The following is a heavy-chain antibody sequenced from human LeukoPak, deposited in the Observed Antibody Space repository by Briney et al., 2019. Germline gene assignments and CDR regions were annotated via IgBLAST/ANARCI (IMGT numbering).Heavy chain of an antibody. CDR3: ARLISARIDY. V-gene: IGHV4-39*01. CDR1: GGSISSSSYA. CDR2: IYYSGST. J-gene: IGHJ4*02. Sequence: PSETLSLTCTGSGGSISSSSYAWGWIRQPPGKVLEWIGNIYYSGSTYYNPSLKSRLTISVDTSKNQFSLKLSSVTAADTAVYYCARLISARIDYWGQGTLVPVSS. D-gene: IGHD2/OR15-2a*01.